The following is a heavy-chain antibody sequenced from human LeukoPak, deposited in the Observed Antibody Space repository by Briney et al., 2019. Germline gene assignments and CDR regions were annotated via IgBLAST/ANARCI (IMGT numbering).Heavy chain of an antibody. CDR3: VRSDAFDI. Sequence: GGSLRLSCAASGFTFSSYHLNWVRQAPGKGLEWVSYISSSSVVIYYADSVKGRFTVSRDNAKSSLYLQMNSLRDEDTAIYYCVRSDAFDIWGRGTMVTVSS. CDR2: ISSSSVVI. CDR1: GFTFSSYH. J-gene: IGHJ3*02. V-gene: IGHV3-48*02.